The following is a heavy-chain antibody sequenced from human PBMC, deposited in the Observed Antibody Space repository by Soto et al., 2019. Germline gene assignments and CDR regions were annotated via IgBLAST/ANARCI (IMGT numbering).Heavy chain of an antibody. V-gene: IGHV4-59*01. CDR3: ARVRGYSYGYGLFDY. CDR1: GGSTSSYY. J-gene: IGHJ4*02. Sequence: PSETLSLTCTVSGGSTSSYYWSWIRQPPGKGLEWIGGIYYSGSTNYNPSLKSRVTISVDMSKNQFSLKLSSVTAADTAVYYCARVRGYSYGYGLFDYWGQGTLVTVSS. D-gene: IGHD5-18*01. CDR2: IYYSGST.